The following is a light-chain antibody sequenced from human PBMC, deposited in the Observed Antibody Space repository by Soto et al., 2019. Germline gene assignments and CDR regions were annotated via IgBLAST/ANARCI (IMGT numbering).Light chain of an antibody. V-gene: IGKV3-20*01. CDR3: QQYGSSPKT. J-gene: IGKJ1*01. Sequence: EVGVSLSPGAVSLSKRERATLSCRSSQSVSSSYLGWYQQKRGQAPRLLIYGACSRATGMPDRFSGSGSGTDFTLSISRLEPEEIAKYYSQQYGSSPKTFGQGTK. CDR1: QSVSSSY. CDR2: GAC.